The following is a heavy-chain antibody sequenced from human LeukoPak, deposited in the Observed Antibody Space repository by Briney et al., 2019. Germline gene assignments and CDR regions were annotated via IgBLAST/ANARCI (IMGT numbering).Heavy chain of an antibody. V-gene: IGHV3-23*01. CDR2: IRGDGITT. Sequence: GGSLRLSCVASGFTFRSHGMNWVRQAPGKGLEWVSGIRGDGITTYHADSVKGRFTISRDNSKNTLYLQMNSPRAEDTAIYYCAKDRGDYTNWFDPWGQGTLVTVSS. CDR3: AKDRGDYTNWFDP. D-gene: IGHD4-17*01. J-gene: IGHJ5*02. CDR1: GFTFRSHG.